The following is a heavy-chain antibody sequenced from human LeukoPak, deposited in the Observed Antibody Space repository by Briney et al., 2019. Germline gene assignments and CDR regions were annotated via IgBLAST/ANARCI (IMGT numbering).Heavy chain of an antibody. Sequence: PGGSLRLSCAASGFTFSDYYMSWIRQAPGKGLEWVSCISSSSSYTNYADSVKGRFTISRDNSKKTLYLQLNSLRVEDTAIYYCAKGQELDDGVFDSWGQGTLVTVSS. CDR1: GFTFSDYY. CDR2: ISSSSSYT. J-gene: IGHJ4*02. V-gene: IGHV3-11*05. D-gene: IGHD1-1*01. CDR3: AKGQELDDGVFDS.